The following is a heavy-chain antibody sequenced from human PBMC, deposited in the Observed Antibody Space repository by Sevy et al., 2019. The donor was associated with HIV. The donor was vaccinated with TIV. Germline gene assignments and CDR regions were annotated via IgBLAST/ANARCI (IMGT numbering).Heavy chain of an antibody. J-gene: IGHJ4*02. CDR2: MYASGAT. D-gene: IGHD1-1*01. V-gene: IGHV4-59*01. Sequence: SETLSLTCTVSGGSIGLYFWSWIRQPPGKGLEWFGYMYASGATNYNPALKSRVSISLDTSKNQFSLRLKSVTAADTAVYYCASESIGATGDFDYWGQGTRVTVSS. CDR3: ASESIGATGDFDY. CDR1: GGSIGLYF.